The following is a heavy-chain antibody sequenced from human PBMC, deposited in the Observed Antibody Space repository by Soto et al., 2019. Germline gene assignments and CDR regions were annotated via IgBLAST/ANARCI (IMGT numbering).Heavy chain of an antibody. CDR3: ASRTNTGFDY. CDR1: GGSISSRSYY. D-gene: IGHD1-1*01. J-gene: IGHJ4*02. CDR2: IYYSGST. Sequence: PSETLSLTCTVSGGSISSRSYYWGWIRQPPGKGLEWIGSIYYSGSTYYNPSLKSRVTISVDTSKNQFSLKLSSVAAADTAVYYCASRTNTGFDYWGQGTLVTVSS. V-gene: IGHV4-39*01.